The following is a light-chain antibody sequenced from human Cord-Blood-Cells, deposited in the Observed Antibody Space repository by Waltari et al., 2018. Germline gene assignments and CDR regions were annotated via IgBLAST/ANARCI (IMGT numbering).Light chain of an antibody. Sequence: QSALTQPASVSGSPGQSLTIPCTGTSSDVGSYNLVSWYQQHPGKAPKLMIYEGSKRPSGVSNRFSGSKSGNTASLTISGLQAEDEADYYCCSYAGSSTPVVFGGGTKLTVL. CDR1: SSDVGSYNL. CDR2: EGS. V-gene: IGLV2-23*01. CDR3: CSYAGSSTPVV. J-gene: IGLJ2*01.